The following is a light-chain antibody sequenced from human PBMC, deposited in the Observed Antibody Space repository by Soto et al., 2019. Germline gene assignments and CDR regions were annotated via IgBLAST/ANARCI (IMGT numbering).Light chain of an antibody. J-gene: IGKJ1*01. CDR1: QDIGTW. V-gene: IGKV1-12*01. Sequence: EIQMTQSRSSLCASVRVRDVMSFRESQDIGTWLAWYQQKPGQVPNLLMYPASSLHSGVPSRFSGSGPGTEFTLTISSLQPADFATYYCQPAKRFPPWTFGQGTNVDLK. CDR3: QPAKRFPPWT. CDR2: PAS.